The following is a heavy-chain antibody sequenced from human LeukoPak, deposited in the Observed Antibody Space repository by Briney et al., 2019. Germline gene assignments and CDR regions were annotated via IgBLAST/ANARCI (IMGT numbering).Heavy chain of an antibody. CDR1: GFTFSSYS. J-gene: IGHJ3*02. CDR3: AKGAVTTFRDTFDI. V-gene: IGHV3-48*02. D-gene: IGHD4-11*01. Sequence: GGSLRLSCAASGFTFSSYSMNWARQAPGKGLEWVSYISSSSSTIYYADSVKGRFTISRDNAKNSLYLQMNSLRDEDTAVYYCAKGAVTTFRDTFDIWGQGTMVTVSS. CDR2: ISSSSSTI.